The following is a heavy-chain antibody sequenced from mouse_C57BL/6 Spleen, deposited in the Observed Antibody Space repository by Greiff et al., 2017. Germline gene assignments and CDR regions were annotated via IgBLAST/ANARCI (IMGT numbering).Heavy chain of an antibody. Sequence: EVKLLESGPGLVKPSQSLSLTCSVTGYSITSGYYWNWIRQFPGNKLEWMGYISYDGSNNYNPSLKNRISITRDTSKNQFFLKLNSVTTEDTATYYCARDRDDYDAWFAYWGQGTLVTVSA. CDR1: GYSITSGYY. CDR2: ISYDGSN. D-gene: IGHD2-4*01. CDR3: ARDRDDYDAWFAY. J-gene: IGHJ3*01. V-gene: IGHV3-6*01.